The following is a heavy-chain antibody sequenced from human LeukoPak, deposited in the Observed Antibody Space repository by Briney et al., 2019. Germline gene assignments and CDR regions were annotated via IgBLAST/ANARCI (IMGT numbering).Heavy chain of an antibody. D-gene: IGHD3-10*01. CDR1: GYTFTSYA. CDR3: ARDLGPTRSDWYFDL. J-gene: IGHJ2*01. V-gene: IGHV1-3*01. CDR2: INAGNGNT. Sequence: ASVKVSCKASGYTFTSYAMHWVRQAPGQRLEWMGWINAGNGNTKYSQKFQGRVTITRDTSASTAYMELSSLRSEDTAVCYCARDLGPTRSDWYFDLWGRGTLVTVSS.